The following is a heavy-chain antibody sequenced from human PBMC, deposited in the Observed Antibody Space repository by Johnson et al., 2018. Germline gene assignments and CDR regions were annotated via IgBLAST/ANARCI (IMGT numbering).Heavy chain of an antibody. CDR3: AREMLPVAGDDAFDI. D-gene: IGHD6-19*01. Sequence: VQLVESGGGLVKPGGSLRLSCAASGFTFSSYSMNWVRPSPGKGLEWVSSISSSSSYISYAASVKGRFTISTDNAKNSRYLQMNSLRAEDTAVYYCAREMLPVAGDDAFDIWGQGTMVTVPS. V-gene: IGHV3-21*01. CDR2: ISSSSSYI. CDR1: GFTFSSYS. J-gene: IGHJ3*02.